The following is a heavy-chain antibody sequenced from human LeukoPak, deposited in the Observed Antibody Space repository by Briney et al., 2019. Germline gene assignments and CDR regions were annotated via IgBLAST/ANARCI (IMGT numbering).Heavy chain of an antibody. D-gene: IGHD1-7*01. Sequence: ASVKVSCKASGYTFTDYYMHWVRQAPGQGLEWMGWINPNSGGTKYEQKFEGRVTMTRDTSISTAYMDLSRLISDDTAVYYCASAHQLEVRSYPKFQNAVDIWGQGTMVTVSS. CDR2: INPNSGGT. J-gene: IGHJ3*02. V-gene: IGHV1-2*02. CDR3: ASAHQLEVRSYPKFQNAVDI. CDR1: GYTFTDYY.